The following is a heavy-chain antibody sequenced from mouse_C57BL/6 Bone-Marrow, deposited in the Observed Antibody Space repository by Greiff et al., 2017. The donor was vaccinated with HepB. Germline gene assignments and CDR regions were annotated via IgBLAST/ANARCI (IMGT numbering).Heavy chain of an antibody. V-gene: IGHV5-4*03. D-gene: IGHD2-5*01. Sequence: EVKLVESGGGLVKPGGSLKLSCAASGFTLSSYAMSWVRQTPEKRLEWVATISDGGSYTYYPDNVKGRFTISRDNAKNNLYLQMSHLKSEDTAMYYCARGGPTIVTTWYFNVWGTGTTVTVSS. CDR1: GFTLSSYA. CDR3: ARGGPTIVTTWYFNV. CDR2: ISDGGSYT. J-gene: IGHJ1*03.